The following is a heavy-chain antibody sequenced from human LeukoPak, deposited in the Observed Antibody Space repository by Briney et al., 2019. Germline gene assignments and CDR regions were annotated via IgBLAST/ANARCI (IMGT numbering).Heavy chain of an antibody. CDR1: GYTFTGYY. Sequence: ASVKVSCKASGYTFTGYYMHWVRQAPGQGLEWMGWINPNSGGTNYAQKFQGRVTMTRDTSISTAYMELSRLRSDDTAVYYCARRVVLRAADYFDYWGQGTLVTVSS. D-gene: IGHD3-16*02. CDR3: ARRVVLRAADYFDY. CDR2: INPNSGGT. V-gene: IGHV1-2*02. J-gene: IGHJ4*02.